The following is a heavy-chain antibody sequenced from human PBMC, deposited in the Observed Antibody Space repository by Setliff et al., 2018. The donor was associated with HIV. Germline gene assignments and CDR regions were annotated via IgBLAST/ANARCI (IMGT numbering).Heavy chain of an antibody. CDR1: GHTLTSYG. D-gene: IGHD1-26*01. V-gene: IGHV1-18*01. J-gene: IGHJ3*02. Sequence: ASVKVSCKASGHTLTSYGISWVRQAPGQGLEWMGWISVYNDDTSYAQKFQGRVTMTTDTSTGTAYMELRSLRSDDTAMYYCARDVSGSYHRDAFDIWGQGTMVTV. CDR2: ISVYNDDT. CDR3: ARDVSGSYHRDAFDI.